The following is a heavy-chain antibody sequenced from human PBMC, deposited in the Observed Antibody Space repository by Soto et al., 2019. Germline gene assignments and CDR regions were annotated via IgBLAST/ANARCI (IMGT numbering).Heavy chain of an antibody. CDR2: MNPDGSQT. D-gene: IGHD3-16*01. Sequence: GGSLRLSCVASGFTFGDYWMAWVRQVSGKGLEWVAYMNPDGSQTFYVDSVKGRFTISRDNAKNSLYLRISSLRVEDTALYYCAREPILLAYWGQGTLVTVSS. CDR3: AREPILLAY. J-gene: IGHJ1*01. V-gene: IGHV3-7*01. CDR1: GFTFGDYW.